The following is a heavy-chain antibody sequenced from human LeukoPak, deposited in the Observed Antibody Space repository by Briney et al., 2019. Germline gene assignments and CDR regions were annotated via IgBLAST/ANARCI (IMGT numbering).Heavy chain of an antibody. CDR1: GGSFSGYY. V-gene: IGHV4-34*01. CDR2: INHSGST. J-gene: IGHJ4*02. CDR3: ARVRVSSSSHPWYFDY. Sequence: SETLSLTCAVYGGSFSGYYWSWIRQPPGKGLEWIGEINHSGSTNYNPSLRSRVNISVDTSKNQFSLKVTSVTAADTAVYYCARVRVSSSSHPWYFDYWGQGTLATVSS. D-gene: IGHD6-19*01.